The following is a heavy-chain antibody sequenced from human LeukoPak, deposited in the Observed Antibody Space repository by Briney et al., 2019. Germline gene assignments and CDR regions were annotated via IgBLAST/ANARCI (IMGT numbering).Heavy chain of an antibody. CDR3: SKDSGGSRGAFVT. CDR1: GLTFSSYG. J-gene: IGHJ3*02. D-gene: IGHD3-10*01. Sequence: GGPLRLPCAASGLTFSSYGMHWFRHAPPKGLEWLAFIRYDGSNKYYADSVTARFTISTHNSKNTLYLPMNSLRADDPAVYHCSKDSGGSRGAFVTWGQGTMATVSS. V-gene: IGHV3-30*02. CDR2: IRYDGSNK.